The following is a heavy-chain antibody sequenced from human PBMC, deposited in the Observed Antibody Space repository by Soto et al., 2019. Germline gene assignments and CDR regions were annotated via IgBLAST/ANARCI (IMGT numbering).Heavy chain of an antibody. CDR3: ARVPLDYDFWSGPPDAFDI. CDR2: ISAYNGNT. D-gene: IGHD3-3*01. V-gene: IGHV1-18*01. CDR1: GYTFTSYG. J-gene: IGHJ3*02. Sequence: GASVKVSCKASGYTFTSYGISWVRQAPGQGLEWMGWISAYNGNTNYAQKLQGRVTMTTDTSTSTAYMELRSLRSDDTAVYYCARVPLDYDFWSGPPDAFDIWGQGTMVNVSS.